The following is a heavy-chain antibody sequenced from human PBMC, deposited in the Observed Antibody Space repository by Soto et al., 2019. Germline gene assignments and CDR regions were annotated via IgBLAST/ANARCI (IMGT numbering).Heavy chain of an antibody. D-gene: IGHD2-21*01. Sequence: QVQLQESGPGLVKPSETLSLTCTVAGGSISSDYWSWIRQPPGKGLEWIGYIYYSASTSYSPSLNSLVTISVDTSRNQFSLTLRSVTAADTAIYYGARVAGCDVYFDYWGQGTLVTVSS. J-gene: IGHJ4*02. CDR1: GGSISSDY. V-gene: IGHV4-59*01. CDR2: IYYSAST. CDR3: ARVAGCDVYFDY.